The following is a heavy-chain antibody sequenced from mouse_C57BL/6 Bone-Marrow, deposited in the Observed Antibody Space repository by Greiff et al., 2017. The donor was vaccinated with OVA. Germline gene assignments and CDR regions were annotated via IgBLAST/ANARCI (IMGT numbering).Heavy chain of an antibody. J-gene: IGHJ3*01. D-gene: IGHD1-1*01. CDR3: SRRDYYGSRYRFAY. CDR1: GYTFTGYW. CDR2: ILPGSGST. V-gene: IGHV1-9*01. Sequence: LQESGAELMKPGASVKLSCKATGYTFTGYWIEWVKQRPGNGLEWIGEILPGSGSTKYNEKFKGKATFTADTSSNTAYMQLSSLTTDDSAIYYCSRRDYYGSRYRFAYWGQGTLVTVSA.